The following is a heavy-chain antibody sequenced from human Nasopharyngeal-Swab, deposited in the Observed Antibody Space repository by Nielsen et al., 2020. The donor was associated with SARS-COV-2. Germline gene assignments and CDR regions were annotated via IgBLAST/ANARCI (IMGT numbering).Heavy chain of an antibody. CDR2: FDPEDGET. D-gene: IGHD1-26*01. J-gene: IGHJ4*02. CDR1: GYTLTELS. V-gene: IGHV1-24*01. CDR3: ATVREKWELLGFDY. Sequence: ASVKVSCKVSGYTLTELSMHWVRQAPGKGLEWMGGFDPEDGETIYAQKFQGRVTMTEDTSTDTAYMELSSLRSEDTAVYYCATVREKWELLGFDYWGQGTLVTVSS.